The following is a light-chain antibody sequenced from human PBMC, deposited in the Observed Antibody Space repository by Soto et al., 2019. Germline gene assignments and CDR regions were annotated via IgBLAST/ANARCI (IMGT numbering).Light chain of an antibody. CDR2: KAS. V-gene: IGKV1-5*03. CDR1: QSIRSW. CDR3: QQYNSYSGT. J-gene: IGKJ1*01. Sequence: DIQMTQSPSTLSASVGDRVTITRRASQSIRSWLAWYQQKPGKAPKLLIYKASSLESGVPSRFSGSGSGTQFTLTISSLQPDDFATYYCQQYNSYSGTFGQGTKVEIK.